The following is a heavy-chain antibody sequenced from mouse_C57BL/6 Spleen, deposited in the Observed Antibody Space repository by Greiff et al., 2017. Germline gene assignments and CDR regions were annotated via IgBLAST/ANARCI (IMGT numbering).Heavy chain of an antibody. CDR3: ASEEYYSFMDY. Sequence: EVMLVESGGGLVKPGGSLKLSCAASGFTFSDYGMHWVRQAPEKGLEWVAYISSGSSTIYYADTVKGRFTISRDNAQNTLFLQMTSPRSEDTAMYYCASEEYYSFMDYWGQGASVTVSS. CDR2: ISSGSSTI. CDR1: GFTFSDYG. J-gene: IGHJ4*01. V-gene: IGHV5-17*01.